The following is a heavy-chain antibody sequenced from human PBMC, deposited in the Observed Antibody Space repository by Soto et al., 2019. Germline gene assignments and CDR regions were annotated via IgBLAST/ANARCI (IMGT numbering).Heavy chain of an antibody. V-gene: IGHV3-73*01. D-gene: IGHD1-1*01. CDR3: ASHLVPELEPTTPYYNAMDV. J-gene: IGHJ6*01. CDR2: IGNKAKGYAT. Sequence: GGSLRLSCVASGFTFSSSVVHWVRQAPGKGLEGVGHIGNKAKGYATAYTASVKGRFTISRDDSKKTTYLQMNSLKIDDTAVYYCASHLVPELEPTTPYYNAMDVWGQGTTATVST. CDR1: GFTFSSSV.